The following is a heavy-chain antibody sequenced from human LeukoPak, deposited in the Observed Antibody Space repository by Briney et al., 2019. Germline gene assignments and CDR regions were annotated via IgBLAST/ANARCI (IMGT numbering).Heavy chain of an antibody. CDR3: ARMTVAYYYYYGMDV. Sequence: ASVKVSCKASGYTFTSYDINWVRQATGQGLEWMGWMNPNSGNTGYAQKFQGRVTVTRNTSISTAYMELSSLRSEDTAVYYCARMTVAYYYYYGMDVWGQGTTVTVSS. V-gene: IGHV1-8*01. D-gene: IGHD4-17*01. J-gene: IGHJ6*02. CDR2: MNPNSGNT. CDR1: GYTFTSYD.